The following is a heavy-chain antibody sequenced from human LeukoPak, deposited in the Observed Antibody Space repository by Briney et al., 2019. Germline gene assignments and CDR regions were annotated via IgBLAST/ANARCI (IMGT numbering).Heavy chain of an antibody. D-gene: IGHD3-10*01. Sequence: SETLSLTCAVYGGSFSGYYWSWIRQPPGKGLEWIGEINHSGSTNYNPSLKSRVTISVDTSKNQFSLKLSSVTAADTAVYYCARGGLGGWFGELSFDYWGQGTLVTVSS. CDR3: ARGGLGGWFGELSFDY. J-gene: IGHJ4*02. V-gene: IGHV4-34*01. CDR2: INHSGST. CDR1: GGSFSGYY.